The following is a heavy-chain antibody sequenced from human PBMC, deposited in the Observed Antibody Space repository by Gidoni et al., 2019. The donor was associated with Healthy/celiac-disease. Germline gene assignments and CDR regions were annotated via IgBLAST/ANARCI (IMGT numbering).Heavy chain of an antibody. CDR1: GFTFSSYA. CDR2: ISGSGGST. D-gene: IGHD6-13*01. J-gene: IGHJ4*02. CDR3: AKGGSSSFGLILYELGY. V-gene: IGHV3-23*01. Sequence: EVQLLESGGGLVQPGGSLRLSCAASGFTFSSYAMSWVRQAPGKGLEWVSAISGSGGSTYYADSVKGRFTISRDNSKNTLYLQMNSLRAEDTAVYYCAKGGSSSFGLILYELGYWGQGTLVTVSS.